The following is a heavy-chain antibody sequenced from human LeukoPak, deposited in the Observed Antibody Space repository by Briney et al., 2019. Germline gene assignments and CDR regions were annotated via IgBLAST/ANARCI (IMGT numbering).Heavy chain of an antibody. V-gene: IGHV1-2*06. CDR2: INPNGGGT. CDR1: GYTFTGYY. CDR3: ARVPPYSGSYF. J-gene: IGHJ4*02. D-gene: IGHD1-26*01. Sequence: ASVKVSCKASGYTFTGYYMHWVRQAPGQGLEWMGRINPNGGGTNYAQKFQGRVTMTRDTSISTAYMELSRLRSDDTAVYYCARVPPYSGSYFWGQGTLVTVSS.